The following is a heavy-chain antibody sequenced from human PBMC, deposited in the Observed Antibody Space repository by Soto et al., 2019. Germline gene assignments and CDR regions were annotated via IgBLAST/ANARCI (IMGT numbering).Heavy chain of an antibody. D-gene: IGHD6-13*01. CDR3: VFGSWNQYFFDH. CDR1: GFTFTSYS. CDR2: FWYDASAQ. V-gene: IGHV3-33*08. J-gene: IGHJ4*02. Sequence: GGSLRLPCTTSGFTFTSYSMHWVRQAPGKGLEWVATFWYDASAQRYADSVKGRFTISRDPSRGTVYLLMDSLRTDDTAVYYCVFGSWNQYFFDHWGQGILVTVYS.